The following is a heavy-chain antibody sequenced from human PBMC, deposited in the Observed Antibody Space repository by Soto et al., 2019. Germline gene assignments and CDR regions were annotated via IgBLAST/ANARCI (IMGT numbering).Heavy chain of an antibody. J-gene: IGHJ6*02. CDR3: ARDSSMTLFGVVGFDYYKFYSLAV. D-gene: IGHD3-3*01. Sequence: ASVNVRCKESGYTLNELSRYWVRHDPGKGLEWMGRFDPEDGKTSYAQKFQGRITMTRDSFTSTVYMELSSLRSDDTAVYYCARDSSMTLFGVVGFDYYKFYSLAVWGQGTTVTVSS. V-gene: IGHV1-24*01. CDR2: FDPEDGKT. CDR1: GYTLNELS.